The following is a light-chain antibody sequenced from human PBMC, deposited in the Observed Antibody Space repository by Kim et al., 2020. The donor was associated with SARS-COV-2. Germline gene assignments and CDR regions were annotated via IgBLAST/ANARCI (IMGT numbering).Light chain of an antibody. CDR3: CSFASRSSLV. Sequence: GHSVTVSCPGFRRDVVCNNDVSLYPHHPGTAPHLMIYTVNGPASGVSYRFSGSNSRNTASLTTSGLQAEDEAEYFCCSFASRSSLVFGGGTQLTVL. CDR2: TVN. CDR1: RRDVVCNND. J-gene: IGLJ2*01. V-gene: IGLV2-14*03.